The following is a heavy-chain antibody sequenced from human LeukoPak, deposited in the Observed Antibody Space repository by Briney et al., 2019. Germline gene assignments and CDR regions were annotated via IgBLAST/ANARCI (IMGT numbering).Heavy chain of an antibody. CDR2: IRIKAYGGTT. Sequence: PGGSLRLSCTAYGFIFGDHAMSWVRQAPGQGLEWVGFIRIKAYGGTTEYAASVKGRFTISRDDSKSIAYLQMNSLETEDTALYYCTRGPILLWMHNGMDVWGQGTTVTVSS. CDR3: TRGPILLWMHNGMDV. CDR1: GFIFGDHA. J-gene: IGHJ6*02. D-gene: IGHD2-2*01. V-gene: IGHV3-49*04.